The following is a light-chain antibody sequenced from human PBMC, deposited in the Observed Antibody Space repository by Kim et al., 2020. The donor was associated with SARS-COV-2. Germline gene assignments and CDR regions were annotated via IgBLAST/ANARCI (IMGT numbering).Light chain of an antibody. Sequence: ELTQPPSVSVAPGKTARITCGGNNIGSKSVHWYQQKPGQAPVLVIYYDSDRPSGIPERFSGSNSGNTATLTISRVEAGDEADYYCQVWDSSSDHPVVFGGGTQLTVL. CDR3: QVWDSSSDHPVV. V-gene: IGLV3-21*04. CDR1: NIGSKS. CDR2: YDS. J-gene: IGLJ2*01.